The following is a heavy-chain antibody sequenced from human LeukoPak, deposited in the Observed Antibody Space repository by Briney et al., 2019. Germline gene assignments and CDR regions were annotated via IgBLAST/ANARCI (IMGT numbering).Heavy chain of an antibody. V-gene: IGHV1-2*02. CDR2: INPNSGDT. J-gene: IGHJ4*02. D-gene: IGHD3-3*01. CDR1: GYTFTGYY. CDR3: AREGVIKSFDY. Sequence: ASLKVSCKASGYTFTGYYMHWVRQAPGQGLEWMGWINPNSGDTNYAQKFQGRVTMTRDTSISTAYMDLSRLRSDDTAVYYCAREGVIKSFDYWGQGTLATVSS.